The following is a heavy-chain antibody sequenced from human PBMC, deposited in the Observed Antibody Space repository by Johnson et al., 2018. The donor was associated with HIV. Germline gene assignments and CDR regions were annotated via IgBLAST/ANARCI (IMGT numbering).Heavy chain of an antibody. CDR3: ARDRGYWDAFDI. Sequence: QVQLVESGGGLVKPGGSLRLSCAASGFTFSDYYMGWIRQTPGKGLEWVSYISSSGTTVYYADSVKGRFSITRDNAKHSLNLQMNSLRAEDTAVYYCARDRGYWDAFDIWGQGTMVTVSS. CDR1: GFTFSDYY. J-gene: IGHJ3*02. D-gene: IGHD3-22*01. CDR2: ISSSGTTV. V-gene: IGHV3-11*04.